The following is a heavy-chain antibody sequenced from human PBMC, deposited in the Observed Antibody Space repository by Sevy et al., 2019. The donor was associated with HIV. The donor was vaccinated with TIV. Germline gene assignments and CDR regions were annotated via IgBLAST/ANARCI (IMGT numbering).Heavy chain of an antibody. J-gene: IGHJ4*02. Sequence: GESLKISCAASGFTFSSYSMNWVRQAPGKGLEWVSSISSSSSYIYYADSVKGRFTISRDNAKNSRYLQMNSLRAEDTAVYYCARGEYCSSTSCYEAYWGQGTLVTVSS. CDR2: ISSSSSYI. CDR3: ARGEYCSSTSCYEAY. CDR1: GFTFSSYS. D-gene: IGHD2-2*01. V-gene: IGHV3-21*01.